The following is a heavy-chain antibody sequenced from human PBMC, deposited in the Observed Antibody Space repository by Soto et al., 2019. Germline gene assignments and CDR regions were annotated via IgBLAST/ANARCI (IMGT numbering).Heavy chain of an antibody. D-gene: IGHD5-18*01. CDR1: GFTFSSYA. CDR2: ISYDGSNK. CDR3: ARPIQLWSDYYYYYGMDV. Sequence: VQLVESGGGVVQPGRSLRLSCAASGFTFSSYAMHWVRQAPGKGLEWVAVISYDGSNKYYADSVKGRFTISRDNSKNTLYLQMNSLRAEDTAVYYCARPIQLWSDYYYYYGMDVWGQGTTVTVSS. J-gene: IGHJ6*02. V-gene: IGHV3-30-3*01.